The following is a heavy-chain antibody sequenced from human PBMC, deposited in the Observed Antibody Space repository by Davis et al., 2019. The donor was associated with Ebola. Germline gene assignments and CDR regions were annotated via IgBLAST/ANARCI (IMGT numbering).Heavy chain of an antibody. CDR1: GYTFTSYG. CDR2: ISAYNGNT. Sequence: ASVKVSCKASGYTFTSYGISWVRQAPGQGLEWMGWISAYNGNTNYAQKLQGRVTMTTDTSTSTAYMELRSLRSDDTAVYYCARGDSRRVGARDYYYYYGMDVWGQGTTVTVSS. J-gene: IGHJ6*02. V-gene: IGHV1-18*01. CDR3: ARGDSRRVGARDYYYYYGMDV. D-gene: IGHD1-26*01.